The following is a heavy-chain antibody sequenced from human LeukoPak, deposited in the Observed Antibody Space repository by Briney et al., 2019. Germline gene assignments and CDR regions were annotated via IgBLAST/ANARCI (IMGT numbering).Heavy chain of an antibody. V-gene: IGHV1-8*03. CDR3: ARGLYGGYVGYYFDY. D-gene: IGHD5-12*01. CDR2: MNPNSGNT. Sequence: GASVKVSCKASGYTFTSYDINWVRQATGQGLEWMGWMNPNSGNTGYAQKFQGRVTITRNTSISTAYMELSSLRSEDTAAYYCARGLYGGYVGYYFDYWGQGTLVTVSS. CDR1: GYTFTSYD. J-gene: IGHJ4*02.